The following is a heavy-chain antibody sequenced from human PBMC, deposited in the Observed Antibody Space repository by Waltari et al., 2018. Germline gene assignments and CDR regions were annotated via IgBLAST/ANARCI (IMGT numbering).Heavy chain of an antibody. Sequence: QVQLQESGPGLVKPSQTLSLTCTVSGGSISSGGYYWSWTRQHPGKGLEWIGYIYYSGSTYYNPSLKSRVTISVDTSKNQFSLKLSSVTAADTAVYYCARFDSSGYYTPGIDYWGQGTLVTVSS. CDR1: GGSISSGGYY. D-gene: IGHD3-22*01. J-gene: IGHJ4*02. V-gene: IGHV4-31*03. CDR3: ARFDSSGYYTPGIDY. CDR2: IYYSGST.